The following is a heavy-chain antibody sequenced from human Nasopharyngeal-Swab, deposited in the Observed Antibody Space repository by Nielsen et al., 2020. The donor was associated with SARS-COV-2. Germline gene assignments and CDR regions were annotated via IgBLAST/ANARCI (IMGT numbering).Heavy chain of an antibody. Sequence: SETLSLTCTVSGGSISRNNWWAWVRQPPGKGLQWIGDVGHRGSTNYNPSLESRVTISLDESKNQFSLNLRSVTTADTAVYFCVRVSGVGIPEALYYLYYGMDVWGQGTTVTVSS. V-gene: IGHV4-4*02. D-gene: IGHD2-21*01. CDR2: VGHRGST. CDR1: GGSISRNNW. J-gene: IGHJ6*02. CDR3: VRVSGVGIPEALYYLYYGMDV.